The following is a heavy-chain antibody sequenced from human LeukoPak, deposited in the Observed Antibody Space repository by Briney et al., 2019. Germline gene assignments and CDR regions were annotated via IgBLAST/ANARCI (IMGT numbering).Heavy chain of an antibody. Sequence: ASVKVSCKASGYTFTIYGISWARQAPGQGLEWMGWISAYNGDTNYAQKLQGRVTMTTDTSTSTAYMELRSLRSDDTAVYYCARVVDDTGSFDSWGQGTLVTVSS. J-gene: IGHJ4*02. CDR2: ISAYNGDT. V-gene: IGHV1-18*01. CDR1: GYTFTIYG. D-gene: IGHD5-18*01. CDR3: ARVVDDTGSFDS.